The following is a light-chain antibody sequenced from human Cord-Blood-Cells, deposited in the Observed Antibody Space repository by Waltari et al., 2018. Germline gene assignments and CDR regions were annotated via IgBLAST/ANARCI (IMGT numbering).Light chain of an antibody. CDR2: EGS. V-gene: IGLV2-23*01. Sequence: QSALTQPASVSGSPGQSITISCTGTSSDVGSYNLVSWYQQHPGKAPKLMIYEGSKRPSGVSNRFSGSKSRNTASLTISGLQAEDEADYYCCSYAGSSTWVFGGGTKLTV. J-gene: IGLJ3*02. CDR3: CSYAGSSTWV. CDR1: SSDVGSYNL.